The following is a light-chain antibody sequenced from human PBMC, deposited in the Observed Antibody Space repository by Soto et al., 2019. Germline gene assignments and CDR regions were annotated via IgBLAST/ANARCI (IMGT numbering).Light chain of an antibody. CDR1: QSISSY. V-gene: IGKV3-11*01. CDR2: DAS. CDR3: QQRSNWGLT. Sequence: EIVLTQSPATLSLSPGERTTLSCRASQSISSYLAWYQQKPGQAPRLLIYDASKRATGIPARFSGSGSGTDFTLTISSLEPEDFAVYYCQQRSNWGLTFGGGTKVETK. J-gene: IGKJ4*01.